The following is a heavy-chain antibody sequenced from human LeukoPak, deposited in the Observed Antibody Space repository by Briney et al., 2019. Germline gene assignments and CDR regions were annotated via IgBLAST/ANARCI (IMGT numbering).Heavy chain of an antibody. CDR1: GYSISSGYY. CDR2: IYHSGST. Sequence: MSSETLSLTCTVSGYSISSGYYWGWIRQPPGQGLEWIGSIYHSGSTYYSPSLKSRVTISVDTSKNQFSLKLSSVTAADTAVYYCAREEKGSIGNLDYWGQGTLVTVSS. V-gene: IGHV4-38-2*02. CDR3: AREEKGSIGNLDY. D-gene: IGHD1-14*01. J-gene: IGHJ4*02.